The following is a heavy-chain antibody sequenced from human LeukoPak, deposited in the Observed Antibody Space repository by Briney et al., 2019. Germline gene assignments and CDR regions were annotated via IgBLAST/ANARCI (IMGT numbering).Heavy chain of an antibody. V-gene: IGHV3-23*01. D-gene: IGHD3-22*01. Sequence: GGSLRLSREASGFTFSSYAMTWVRQAPGEGLEWVSGISGSGGSTYADSVKGRFTISRDNSKNTLYLQMNSLRAEDTPVYYCAKQTSSGYYRSLDYWGQGTLVTVSS. CDR1: GFTFSSYA. CDR2: ISGSGGST. J-gene: IGHJ4*02. CDR3: AKQTSSGYYRSLDY.